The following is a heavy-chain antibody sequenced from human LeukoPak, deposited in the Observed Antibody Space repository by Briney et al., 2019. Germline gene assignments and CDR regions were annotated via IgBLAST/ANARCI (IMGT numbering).Heavy chain of an antibody. CDR3: ARERRDGYKVYFDY. D-gene: IGHD5-24*01. Sequence: SETLSLTCTVSGGSISSSSYYWGWIRQPPGKGLEWIGSIYYSGSSYYNPSLKSRVTISVDTSKNQFSLKLSSVTAADTAVYYCARERRDGYKVYFDYWGQGTLVTVSS. V-gene: IGHV4-39*07. CDR2: IYYSGSS. J-gene: IGHJ4*02. CDR1: GGSISSSSYY.